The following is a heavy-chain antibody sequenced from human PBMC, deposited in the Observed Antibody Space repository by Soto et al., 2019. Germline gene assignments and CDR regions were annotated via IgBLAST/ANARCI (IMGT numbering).Heavy chain of an antibody. CDR3: ARGLLLLKYYFYGMDV. D-gene: IGHD3-22*01. Sequence: GGSLRLSCAASGFTFSSYSMNWVRQAPGKGLEWVSYISSSSSTIYYADSVKGRFTISRDNAKNSLYLQMNSLRDEDTAVYYCARGLLLLKYYFYGMDVWGQGTTVTVSS. CDR1: GFTFSSYS. CDR2: ISSSSSTI. V-gene: IGHV3-48*02. J-gene: IGHJ6*02.